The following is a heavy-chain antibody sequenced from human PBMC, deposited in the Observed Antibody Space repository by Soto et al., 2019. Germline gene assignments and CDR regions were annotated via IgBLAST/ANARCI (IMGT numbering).Heavy chain of an antibody. V-gene: IGHV3-23*01. D-gene: IGHD3-3*01. J-gene: IGHJ4*02. CDR1: GFTFSSYA. Sequence: GGSLRLSCAASGFTFSSYAMSWVRQAPGKGLEWVSAISGSGGSTYYAESVKGRFTISRDNSKNTLNLQMNSLRAEYMALYYCATLGRYYDFWSGYGRWGQGTLVTVSS. CDR3: ATLGRYYDFWSGYGR. CDR2: ISGSGGST.